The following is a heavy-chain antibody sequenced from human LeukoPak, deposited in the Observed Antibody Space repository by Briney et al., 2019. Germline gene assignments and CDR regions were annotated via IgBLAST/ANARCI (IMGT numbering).Heavy chain of an antibody. V-gene: IGHV3-21*01. Sequence: PGGSLRLSCAASGFTFSSYSMNWVRQAPGKGLEWVSSISSSSSYIYYGDSVKGRFTISRDNAKNSLYLQMNSLRAEDTAVYYCTGHHQAYSRTYWGQGTLVTVSS. CDR1: GFTFSSYS. CDR3: TGHHQAYSRTY. CDR2: ISSSSSYI. J-gene: IGHJ4*02. D-gene: IGHD4-11*01.